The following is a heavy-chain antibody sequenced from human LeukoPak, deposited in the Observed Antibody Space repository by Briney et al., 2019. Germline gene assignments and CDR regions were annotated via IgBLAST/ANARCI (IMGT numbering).Heavy chain of an antibody. CDR3: ATGGAYFDS. Sequence: GGSLRLSCAASGFTLSNNDMSWVRQAPGKGLEWVSVIYYGGRTYYADSVKGRFTISRHSSKNTLYLQMNSLRAEDTAVYYCATGGAYFDSWGQGTLVTVSS. V-gene: IGHV3-53*04. J-gene: IGHJ4*02. CDR1: GFTLSNND. CDR2: IYYGGRT. D-gene: IGHD3-16*01.